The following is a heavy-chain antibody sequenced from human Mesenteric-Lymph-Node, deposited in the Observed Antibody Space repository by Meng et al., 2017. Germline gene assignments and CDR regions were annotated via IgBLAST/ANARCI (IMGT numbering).Heavy chain of an antibody. CDR1: GFTFRSYE. CDR3: ARDPRFWNSRGYDWGAFDV. CDR2: IGPSGGSSGSTI. Sequence: GGSLRLSCAASGFTFRSYEMNWVRQAPGKGLEWVSYIGPSGGSSGSTIYYADSVKGRFTISRDDAKNSLYLQMTSLRVEDTAVYYCARDPRFWNSRGYDWGAFDVWGQGTVVTVSS. J-gene: IGHJ3*01. V-gene: IGHV3-48*03. D-gene: IGHD3-22*01.